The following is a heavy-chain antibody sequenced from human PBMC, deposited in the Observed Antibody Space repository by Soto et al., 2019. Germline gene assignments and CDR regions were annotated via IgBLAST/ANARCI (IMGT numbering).Heavy chain of an antibody. V-gene: IGHV1-46*01. J-gene: IGHJ4*02. Sequence: ASVKVSCKASGYTFTSYYMHWVRQAPGQGLEWMGIINPSGGSTSYAQKFQGRVTMTRDTSISTAYMELSRLRSDDTAVYYCAREDSSGWLSDYWGQGTLVTVSS. D-gene: IGHD6-19*01. CDR3: AREDSSGWLSDY. CDR1: GYTFTSYY. CDR2: INPSGGST.